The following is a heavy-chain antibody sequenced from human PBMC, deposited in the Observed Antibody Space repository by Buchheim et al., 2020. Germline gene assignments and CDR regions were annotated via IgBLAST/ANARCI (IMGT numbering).Heavy chain of an antibody. Sequence: QVQLVESGGGVVQPGRSLRLSCAASGFTFSTYGMNWVRQAPGKGLEWVAVISFDGTKKYYAESVKGRFTISRDSSKNMLYLQMESLRGADTDVYSCAKDENENHEEGMDVWGQGTT. J-gene: IGHJ6*02. CDR1: GFTFSTYG. CDR3: AKDENENHEEGMDV. D-gene: IGHD1-14*01. V-gene: IGHV3-30*18. CDR2: ISFDGTKK.